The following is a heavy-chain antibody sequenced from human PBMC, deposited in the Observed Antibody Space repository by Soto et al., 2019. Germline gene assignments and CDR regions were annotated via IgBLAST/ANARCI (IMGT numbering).Heavy chain of an antibody. J-gene: IGHJ1*01. D-gene: IGHD3-22*01. Sequence: GGSPRLSCVASGFTFNDYYMTWIRQAPGKGLEWISYISHSDHVIKYADSVKGRFTISRDNTKKSLYLQMNSLSADDTAMYFYARFGHYYDNDNYWGVLDHWGQGTLVIVSS. CDR2: ISHSDHVI. CDR1: GFTFNDYY. CDR3: ARFGHYYDNDNYWGVLDH. V-gene: IGHV3-11*01.